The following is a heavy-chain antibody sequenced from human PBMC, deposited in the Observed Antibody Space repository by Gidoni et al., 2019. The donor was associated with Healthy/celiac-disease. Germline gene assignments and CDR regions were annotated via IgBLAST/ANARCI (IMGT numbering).Heavy chain of an antibody. CDR3: ARLAEVVVTAMTSHWFDP. Sequence: QVQLQESGPGLVTPSQTLSLTCTVSGGSISSGGYYWSWIRQHPGKGLEWIGYIYYSGSTYYNPSLKSRVTISVDTSKNQFSLKLSSVTAADTAVYYCARLAEVVVTAMTSHWFDPWGQGTLVTVSS. V-gene: IGHV4-31*03. D-gene: IGHD2-21*02. CDR2: IYYSGST. J-gene: IGHJ5*02. CDR1: GGSISSGGYY.